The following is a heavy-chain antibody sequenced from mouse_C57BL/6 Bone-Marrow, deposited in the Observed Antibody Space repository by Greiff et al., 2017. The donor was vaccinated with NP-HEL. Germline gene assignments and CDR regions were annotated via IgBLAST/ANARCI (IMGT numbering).Heavy chain of an antibody. CDR2: IWAGGST. CDR3: ARDYGSSSYAMDY. D-gene: IGHD1-1*01. CDR1: GFSLTSYG. V-gene: IGHV2-9*02. J-gene: IGHJ4*01. Sequence: VQVVESGPGLVAPSQSLSITCTVSGFSLTSYGVHWVRQPPGKGLEWLGVIWAGGSTNYNSALMSRLSISKDNSKSQVFLKMNSLQTDDTAMYYCARDYGSSSYAMDYWGQGTSVTVSS.